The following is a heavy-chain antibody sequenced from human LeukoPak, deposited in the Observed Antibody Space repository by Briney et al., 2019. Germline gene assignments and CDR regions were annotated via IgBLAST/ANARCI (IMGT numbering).Heavy chain of an antibody. D-gene: IGHD5-24*01. CDR2: INSDGSST. J-gene: IGHJ4*02. Sequence: GGSLRLSCAASGFTFSSYWMHWVRQAPGKGLVWVSRINSDGSSTSYADSVEGRFTISRDNAKNTLYLQMNSLRAEDTAVYYCARGDGDLLGFPEDYFDYWGQGTLVTVAS. CDR1: GFTFSSYW. V-gene: IGHV3-74*01. CDR3: ARGDGDLLGFPEDYFDY.